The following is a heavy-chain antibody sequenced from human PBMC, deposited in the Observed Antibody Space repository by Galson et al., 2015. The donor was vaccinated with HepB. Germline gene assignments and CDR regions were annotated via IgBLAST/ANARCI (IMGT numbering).Heavy chain of an antibody. CDR2: LFLNDEK. CDR3: ARDYNNQSKYRLNWFDP. Sequence: PALVKPTQTLTLTCTVSGFSLSNARMGVSWIRQPPGKALEWLAHLFLNDEKSYSTSLKSRLTISKDTSKSQVVLTMTNMDPVDTATYYCARDYNNQSKYRLNWFDPWGQGTLVTVSS. J-gene: IGHJ5*02. CDR1: GFSLSNARMG. D-gene: IGHD4-11*01. V-gene: IGHV2-26*01.